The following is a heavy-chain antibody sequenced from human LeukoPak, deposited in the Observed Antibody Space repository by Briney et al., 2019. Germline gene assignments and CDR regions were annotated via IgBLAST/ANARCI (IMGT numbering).Heavy chain of an antibody. CDR1: GFTFSNAW. V-gene: IGHV3-15*01. CDR3: TTDTSTYYYDSRSDY. J-gene: IGHJ4*02. CDR2: ILSKTEGGTT. Sequence: RGALRLSCAASGFTFSNAWMSWVRQAPGKGLEWVGRILSKTEGGTTDYAAPVKGRFTISRDDSKNTLYLHMNSLKTEDTAVYYCTTDTSTYYYDSRSDYWGQGTLVTV. D-gene: IGHD3-22*01.